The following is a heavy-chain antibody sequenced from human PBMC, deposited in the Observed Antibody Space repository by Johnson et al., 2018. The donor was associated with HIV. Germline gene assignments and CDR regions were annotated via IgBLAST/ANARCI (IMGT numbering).Heavy chain of an antibody. V-gene: IGHV3-30*02. CDR1: GFTFSSYG. J-gene: IGHJ3*02. CDR3: AKDFRRCFPTPDAFGI. CDR2: IRYDRSNR. D-gene: IGHD4-23*01. Sequence: QMQLVESGGGVVQPGGSLRLSCAASGFTFSSYGMHWVRQAPGKGLEWVAFIRYDRSNRYYADSGKGRFTVSRDNSKNTLFLHMNSLRGEDTAVYYCAKDFRRCFPTPDAFGIWGQGTMVTVSS.